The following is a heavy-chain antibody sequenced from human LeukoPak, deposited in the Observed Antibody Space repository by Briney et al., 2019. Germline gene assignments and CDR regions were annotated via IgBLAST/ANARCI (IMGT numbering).Heavy chain of an antibody. CDR2: INFSGGTT. CDR3: ASRRDGSNYAAFDI. CDR1: GYTFTSYY. D-gene: IGHD5-24*01. V-gene: IGHV1-46*01. Sequence: GASVKVSCKASGYTFTSYYMHWVRQAPGQGLEWMGIINFSGGTTSYPQKFQGRVTMTRDTSTSTVYMELSSLRSEDTAVYCCASRRDGSNYAAFDIWGQGTMVTVSS. J-gene: IGHJ3*02.